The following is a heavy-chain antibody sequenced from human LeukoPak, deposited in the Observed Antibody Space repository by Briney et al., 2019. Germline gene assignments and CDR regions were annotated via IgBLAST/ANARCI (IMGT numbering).Heavy chain of an antibody. J-gene: IGHJ4*02. CDR1: GFTFSSYD. CDR2: ISYDGSNK. V-gene: IGHV3-30-3*01. CDR3: ARDATDY. Sequence: GGSLRLSCAASGFTFSSYDIHWVRQAPGKGLEWVAVISYDGSNKYYADSVKGRFTISRDNSKNTLYLQMNSLRAEDTAVYYCARDATDYWGQGTLVTVSS. D-gene: IGHD5-12*01.